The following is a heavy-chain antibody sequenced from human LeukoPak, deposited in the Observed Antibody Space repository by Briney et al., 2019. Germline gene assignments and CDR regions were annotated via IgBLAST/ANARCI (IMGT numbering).Heavy chain of an antibody. CDR2: VDPLDSET. J-gene: IGHJ4*02. V-gene: IGHV5-51*01. CDR1: GYSFNTFM. CDR3: VRHNTGADY. D-gene: IGHD1-14*01. Sequence: GASLQISCQTSGYSFNTFMIAWVRPAPGRGLEWMGLVDPLDSETRYGPSFQGQVTISADKSTSSAFLQWDSLKASDTAMYYCVRHNTGADYGGQGTLVTVS.